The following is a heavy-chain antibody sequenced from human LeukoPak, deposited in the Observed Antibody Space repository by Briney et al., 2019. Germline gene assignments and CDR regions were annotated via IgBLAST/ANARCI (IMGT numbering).Heavy chain of an antibody. CDR1: GFTFSSYA. J-gene: IGHJ4*02. V-gene: IGHV3-23*01. CDR2: LRGNGDA. Sequence: GGSLRLSCVASGFTFSSYAMSRVRETPARGLEWVSSLRGNGDAFYADSVKGRFTLSRDESRNTVYLQLNKLRVEDTAIYYCAKASWVSTADAVLWGQGTVVTVSS. D-gene: IGHD3-16*01. CDR3: AKASWVSTADAVL.